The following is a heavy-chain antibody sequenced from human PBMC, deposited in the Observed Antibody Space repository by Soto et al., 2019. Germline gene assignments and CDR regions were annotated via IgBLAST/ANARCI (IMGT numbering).Heavy chain of an antibody. CDR1: GYTFTSYG. CDR3: ARVRWLALYSYSYGMDV. J-gene: IGHJ6*02. V-gene: IGHV1-18*04. CDR2: ISAYNGNT. Sequence: QVQLVQSGAEVKKPGASVKVSCKASGYTFTSYGISWVRQAPGQGLEWMGWISAYNGNTNYAQKLQGRVTMTTDTSTSTAYMELRSLRSDDTAVYYCARVRWLALYSYSYGMDVWRQGTTVTVSS. D-gene: IGHD6-19*01.